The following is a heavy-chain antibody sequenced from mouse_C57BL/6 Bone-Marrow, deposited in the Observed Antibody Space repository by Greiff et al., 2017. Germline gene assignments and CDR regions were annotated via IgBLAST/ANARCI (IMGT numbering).Heavy chain of an antibody. J-gene: IGHJ4*01. CDR3: AIETYYSNYYAMDY. Sequence: EVQLQQSGTVLARPGASVKMSCKTSGYTFTSYWMHWVKQRPGQGLEWIGAIYPGNSDTSYNQKFKGKATLTVDKSSSTAYMQLSSLTSEDSAVYYCAIETYYSNYYAMDYWGQGTSVTVSS. D-gene: IGHD2-5*01. V-gene: IGHV1-5*01. CDR1: GYTFTSYW. CDR2: IYPGNSDT.